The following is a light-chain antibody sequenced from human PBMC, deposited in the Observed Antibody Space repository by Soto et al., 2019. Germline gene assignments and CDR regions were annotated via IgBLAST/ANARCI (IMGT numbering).Light chain of an antibody. Sequence: EIVLTQSPATLSLSPGDRATLSCRASQSADIHLAWYQQKAGQAPRLLIYAASNRATGIPARFIGSVSGTDFTLTIGSLEPEDFAVYYCQQRSNWPLTFGGGTKVEIK. V-gene: IGKV3-11*01. CDR3: QQRSNWPLT. J-gene: IGKJ4*01. CDR2: AAS. CDR1: QSADIH.